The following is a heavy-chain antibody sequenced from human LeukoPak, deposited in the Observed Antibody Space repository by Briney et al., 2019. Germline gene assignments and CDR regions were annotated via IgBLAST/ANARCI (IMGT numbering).Heavy chain of an antibody. D-gene: IGHD6-19*01. CDR3: ARDLEVGLRSGSLAL. CDR2: IIPIFGTA. V-gene: IGHV1-69*05. Sequence: ASVKVSCKASGYTFTGYYMHWVRQAPGQGLEWMGTIIPIFGTANYAQRFQGRVTITTDESTSTAYMELRSLRSDDTAVYYCARDLEVGLRSGSLALWGQGTLVTVSS. J-gene: IGHJ4*02. CDR1: GYTFTGYY.